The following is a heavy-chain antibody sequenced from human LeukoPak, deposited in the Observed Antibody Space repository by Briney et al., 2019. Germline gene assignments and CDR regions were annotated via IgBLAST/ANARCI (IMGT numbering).Heavy chain of an antibody. CDR1: GGSFSGYY. Sequence: PSETLSLTCAVYGGSFSGYYWSWIRQPPGKGLEWIGEINHSGSTNYNPSLKSRVTISVDTSKNQFSLKLSSVTAADTAVYYCARGRRNYSNRRLPGGGTYYYYMDVWGKGTTVTVSS. V-gene: IGHV4-34*01. CDR3: ARGRRNYSNRRLPGGGTYYYYMDV. J-gene: IGHJ6*03. CDR2: INHSGST. D-gene: IGHD4-11*01.